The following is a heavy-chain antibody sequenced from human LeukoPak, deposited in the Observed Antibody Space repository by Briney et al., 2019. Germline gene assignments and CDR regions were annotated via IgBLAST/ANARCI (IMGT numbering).Heavy chain of an antibody. Sequence: ASVRVSCKASGYTFTSYGISWVRQAPGQGLEWMGWISAYNGNTNYAQKLQGRVTMTTDTSTSTAYTELRSLRSDDTAVYYCARDTGYYDILTGYYNFDYWGQGTLVTVSS. D-gene: IGHD3-9*01. J-gene: IGHJ4*02. V-gene: IGHV1-18*01. CDR1: GYTFTSYG. CDR3: ARDTGYYDILTGYYNFDY. CDR2: ISAYNGNT.